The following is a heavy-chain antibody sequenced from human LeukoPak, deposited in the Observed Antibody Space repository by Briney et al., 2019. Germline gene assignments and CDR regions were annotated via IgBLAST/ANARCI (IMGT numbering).Heavy chain of an antibody. CDR2: IYTSGST. CDR1: GGSISSYY. V-gene: IGHV4-4*07. J-gene: IGHJ6*03. CDR3: AREGDIVVVPAAIPRYYYYYMDV. D-gene: IGHD2-2*02. Sequence: SETLSLTCTVSGGSISSYYWSWIRRPAGKGLEWIGRIYTSGSTNYNPSLKSRVTMSVDTSKNQFSLKLSSVTAADTAVYYCAREGDIVVVPAAIPRYYYYYMDVWGKGTTVTVSS.